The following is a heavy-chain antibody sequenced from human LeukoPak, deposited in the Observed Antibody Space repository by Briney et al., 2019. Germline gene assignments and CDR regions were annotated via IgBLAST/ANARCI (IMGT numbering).Heavy chain of an antibody. V-gene: IGHV5-51*01. D-gene: IGHD2-2*01. CDR3: ARGRLDCSSTSCYYYFDY. Sequence: GESLKISCKGSGYSFTSYWIGWVRQMPGKGLEWMGIIYPGDSDTRYSPSFQGQVTISADKSISTAYLQWGSLKASDTAMYYCARGRLDCSSTSCYYYFDYWGQGTLVTVSS. CDR1: GYSFTSYW. J-gene: IGHJ4*02. CDR2: IYPGDSDT.